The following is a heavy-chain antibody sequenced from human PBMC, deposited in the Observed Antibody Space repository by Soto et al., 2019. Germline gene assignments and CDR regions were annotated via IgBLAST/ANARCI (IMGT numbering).Heavy chain of an antibody. V-gene: IGHV4-31*03. CDR3: ARRYYDSTAGFDT. J-gene: IGHJ5*02. D-gene: IGHD3-22*01. CDR1: GGSISSGDYY. CDR2: IYNRGNT. Sequence: PSETLSLTCTVSGGSISSGDYYWSWIRQLPGKGLEWIGYIYNRGNTFYNPSLKSRVTISVDTSKNQFSLKLSSVTAADTAVYYCARRYYDSTAGFDTWGQGTLVP.